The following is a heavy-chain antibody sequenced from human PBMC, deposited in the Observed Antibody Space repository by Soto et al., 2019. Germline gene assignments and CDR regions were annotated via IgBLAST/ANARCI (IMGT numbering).Heavy chain of an antibody. Sequence: QVQLVESGGGVVQPGRSLRLSCAASGFTFSSYAMHWVRQAPGKGLEWVAVISYDGSNKYYADSVKGRFTISRDNSKNTLYLQMNSLSAEDTAVYYCARDKVVGAFGWFDPWGQGTLVTVSS. D-gene: IGHD1-26*01. J-gene: IGHJ5*02. CDR2: ISYDGSNK. CDR1: GFTFSSYA. CDR3: ARDKVVGAFGWFDP. V-gene: IGHV3-30-3*01.